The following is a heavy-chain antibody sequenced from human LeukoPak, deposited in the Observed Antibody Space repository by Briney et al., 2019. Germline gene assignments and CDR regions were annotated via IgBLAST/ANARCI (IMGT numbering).Heavy chain of an antibody. Sequence: PGGSLRLSCAASGFTFSNHWMHWVRQAPGKGRVWVSSINSDGSSTSYADSVKGRFTISRDNAKNTLYLQMNSLRADDTAVYYCVRVKVGSWDWFDPWGQGTLVTVSS. J-gene: IGHJ5*02. CDR1: GFTFSNHW. CDR2: INSDGSST. D-gene: IGHD1-26*01. V-gene: IGHV3-74*01. CDR3: VRVKVGSWDWFDP.